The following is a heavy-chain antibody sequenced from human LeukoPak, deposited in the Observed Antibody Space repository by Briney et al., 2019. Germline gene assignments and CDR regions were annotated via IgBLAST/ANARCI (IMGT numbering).Heavy chain of an antibody. Sequence: ASVKVSCKASGYTFTTYAMHWVRQAPGQRLEWMGWINGDNGNTKYSQKLQGRVTITRDTSAYTGYMELRGLSSADTAVYFCARAPYDILTGYSLNWFDPWGQGTLVTVS. CDR3: ARAPYDILTGYSLNWFDP. CDR2: INGDNGNT. CDR1: GYTFTTYA. V-gene: IGHV1-3*01. J-gene: IGHJ5*02. D-gene: IGHD3-9*01.